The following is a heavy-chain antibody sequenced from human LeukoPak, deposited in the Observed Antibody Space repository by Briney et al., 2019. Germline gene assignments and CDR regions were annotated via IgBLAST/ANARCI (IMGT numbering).Heavy chain of an antibody. CDR1: GYTFTSYY. V-gene: IGHV1-46*01. CDR2: INPSGGST. D-gene: IGHD3-10*01. J-gene: IGHJ6*03. CDR3: ARAGVRGHWNYYYYMDV. Sequence: GASVKVSCKASGYTFTSYYMHWVRQAPGQGLEWMGIINPSGGSTSYAQKFQGRVTMTRDTSTSTVYMELSSLRSEDTAVYYCARAGVRGHWNYYYYMDVWGKGTTVTVSS.